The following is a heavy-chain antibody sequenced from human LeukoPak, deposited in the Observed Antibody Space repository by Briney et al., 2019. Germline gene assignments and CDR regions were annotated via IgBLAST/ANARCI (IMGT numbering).Heavy chain of an antibody. CDR3: AKDGGRLRSGRYFDY. V-gene: IGHV3-11*01. J-gene: IGHJ4*02. D-gene: IGHD5-12*01. Sequence: GGSLRLSCAASGFTFSDYYMSWIRQAPGKGLEWVSYISSSGSTIYYADSVKGRFTISRDNSKNTLYLQMNSLRAEDTAVYYCAKDGGRLRSGRYFDYWGQGTLVTVSS. CDR2: ISSSGSTI. CDR1: GFTFSDYY.